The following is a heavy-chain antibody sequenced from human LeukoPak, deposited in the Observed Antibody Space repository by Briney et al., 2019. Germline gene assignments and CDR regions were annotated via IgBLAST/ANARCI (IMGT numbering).Heavy chain of an antibody. D-gene: IGHD6-13*01. CDR2: ISSSSSYI. CDR1: GFTFSSYS. Sequence: GGSLRLSCAASGFTFSSYSMNWVRQAPGKGLEWVSSISSSSSYIYYADSVKGRFTISRDNAKNSLYLQMNSLRAEDTAVYYCARAGRSSSWFAWFDPWGQGTLVTVSS. J-gene: IGHJ5*02. V-gene: IGHV3-21*01. CDR3: ARAGRSSSWFAWFDP.